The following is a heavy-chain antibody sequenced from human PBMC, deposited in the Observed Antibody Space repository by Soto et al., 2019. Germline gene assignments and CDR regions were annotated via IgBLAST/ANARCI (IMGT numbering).Heavy chain of an antibody. CDR3: ARGYCSGGSCLNWFDP. V-gene: IGHV6-1*01. CDR1: GDSVSSNSAA. CDR2: TYYRSKWYN. J-gene: IGHJ5*02. Sequence: SQTLSLTCAISGDSVSSNSAAWNWIRQSPSRGLEWLGRTYYRSKWYNDYAVSMKSRITINPDTSKNQFSLQLNSVTPEDTAVYYCARGYCSGGSCLNWFDPWGQGTLVTVSS. D-gene: IGHD2-15*01.